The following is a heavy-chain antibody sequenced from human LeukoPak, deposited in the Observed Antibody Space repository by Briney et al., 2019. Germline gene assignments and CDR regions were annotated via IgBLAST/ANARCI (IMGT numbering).Heavy chain of an antibody. CDR1: GYTFTGYY. CDR2: INPNSGGT. Sequence: GASVKVSCKASGYTFTGYYMHWVRQAPGQGLEWMGWINPNSGGTNYAQKFQGRVTMTRDTSISTAYMELSRLRSDDTAVYYCARILEYCSGVSCYVSSGFDYWGPGTLVTISS. J-gene: IGHJ4*02. D-gene: IGHD2-15*01. CDR3: ARILEYCSGVSCYVSSGFDY. V-gene: IGHV1-2*02.